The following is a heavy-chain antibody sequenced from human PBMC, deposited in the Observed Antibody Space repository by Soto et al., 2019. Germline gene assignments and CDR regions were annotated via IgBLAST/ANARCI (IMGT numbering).Heavy chain of an antibody. V-gene: IGHV3-21*01. J-gene: IGHJ4*02. Sequence: EVQLVESGGGLVKPGGSLRLSCAASGFTFSSYSMNWVRQAPGKGLEWVSSISSSSSYIYYADSVKGRFTISRDNAKNSLYLQMNSLRAEYTAVYYCARNMAAAGHFDYWGQGTLVTVSS. CDR1: GFTFSSYS. CDR2: ISSSSSYI. CDR3: ARNMAAAGHFDY. D-gene: IGHD6-13*01.